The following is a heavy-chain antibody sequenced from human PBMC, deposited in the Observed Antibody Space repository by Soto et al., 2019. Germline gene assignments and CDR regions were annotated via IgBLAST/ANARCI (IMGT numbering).Heavy chain of an antibody. D-gene: IGHD1-26*01. V-gene: IGHV5-51*01. CDR1: GYNFATYW. CDR2: IYPGDSDA. J-gene: IGHJ4*02. Sequence: GESLKISCKASGYNFATYWIAWVRQMPGKGLEYMGIIYPGDSDARYSPSFQGQVTFSADKSISTAYLQWSSLKTEDTAVYYCTTDPLAGVGAPLWGQGTLVTVS. CDR3: TTDPLAGVGAPL.